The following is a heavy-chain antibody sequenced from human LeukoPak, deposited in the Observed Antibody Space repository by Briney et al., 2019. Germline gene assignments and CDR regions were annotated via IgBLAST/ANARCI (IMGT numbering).Heavy chain of an antibody. CDR1: GFTFDDYA. V-gene: IGHV3-9*01. CDR3: AKDAKRGSYFFGHFDY. Sequence: PARSLRLSCAASGFTFDDYAMHWVRQAPGKGREWVSGISRNSSSIGYVDSVKGRFTISRDNAKTSLYLQMNSLRAEDTALYYCAKDAKRGSYFFGHFDYWGEGTLVTVSS. D-gene: IGHD1-26*01. CDR2: ISRNSSSI. J-gene: IGHJ4*02.